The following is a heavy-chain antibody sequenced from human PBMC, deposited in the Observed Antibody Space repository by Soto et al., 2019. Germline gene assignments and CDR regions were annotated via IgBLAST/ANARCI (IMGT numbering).Heavy chain of an antibody. J-gene: IGHJ6*02. CDR3: ARTDRDFYGLDV. CDR2: ISAAGDP. V-gene: IGHV3-13*05. CDR1: GFTLRNYD. Sequence: EVQLLESGGGLVQPGGSLRLSCGASGFTLRNYDLHWVRQGTGKGLEWVSGISAAGDPDSADSVEGRFTISRENAQNSFFLQMNSLKVGDTAVYYCARTDRDFYGLDVRGQGTTVIVSS.